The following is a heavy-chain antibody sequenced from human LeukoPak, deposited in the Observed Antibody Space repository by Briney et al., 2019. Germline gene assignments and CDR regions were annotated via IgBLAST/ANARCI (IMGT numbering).Heavy chain of an antibody. D-gene: IGHD2-15*01. CDR1: GYSISSSYY. CDR3: ARDFSYCSGGSCYSVFDY. J-gene: IGHJ4*02. CDR2: IYSGGST. V-gene: IGHV3-53*01. Sequence: ETLSLTCAVSGYSISSSYYWGWVRQAPGKGLEWVSVIYSGGSTYYADSVKGRFTISRDNSKNTLYLQMNSLRAEDTAVYYCARDFSYCSGGSCYSVFDYWGQGTLVAVSS.